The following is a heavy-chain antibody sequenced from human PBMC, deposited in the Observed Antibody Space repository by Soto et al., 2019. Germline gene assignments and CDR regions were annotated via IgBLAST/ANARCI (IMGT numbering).Heavy chain of an antibody. CDR2: ISGTGGTT. Sequence: PGGSLRLSCAASGCPFSSYAMSWVRQAPGKGLEWVSAISGTGGTTYYADSVKGRFTISRDNSRNTLHLQMNSLRAEDTAIYYCAKFFVETGGSSGWPWSFHFWGQGTLVTVSS. CDR1: GCPFSSYA. V-gene: IGHV3-23*01. J-gene: IGHJ4*02. CDR3: AKFFVETGGSSGWPWSFHF. D-gene: IGHD6-25*01.